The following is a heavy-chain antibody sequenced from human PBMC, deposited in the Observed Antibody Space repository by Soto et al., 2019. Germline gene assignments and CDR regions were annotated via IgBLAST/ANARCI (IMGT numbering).Heavy chain of an antibody. CDR1: GFTFNNYW. CDR3: ARGVRGHYGKDV. Sequence: EVQLVESGGGLVQPGGSLRLSCAASGFTFNNYWIHWVRQAPGKGPMWVPRINGDGTTTNYAGSVKGRFAISRDNAKNTVYLQMNSLRAEDTALYYCARGVRGHYGKDVWGQGTTVTVSS. CDR2: INGDGTTT. V-gene: IGHV3-74*01. J-gene: IGHJ6*02. D-gene: IGHD3-10*01.